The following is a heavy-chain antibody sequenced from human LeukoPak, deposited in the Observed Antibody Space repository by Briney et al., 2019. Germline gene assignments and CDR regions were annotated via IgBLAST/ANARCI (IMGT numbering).Heavy chain of an antibody. CDR2: IYPEDSDT. Sequence: GESLKISCQGSGYNFIIHWIGWVRQMPGKGLEWMGIIYPEDSDTRYSPSFQGQVTMSVDRSANTAFLQWSGLKASDTATYFCARHRTTYCGAGCLPDSMDVWGKGTTVTVSS. D-gene: IGHD2-21*02. J-gene: IGHJ6*03. CDR3: ARHRTTYCGAGCLPDSMDV. CDR1: GYNFIIHW. V-gene: IGHV5-51*01.